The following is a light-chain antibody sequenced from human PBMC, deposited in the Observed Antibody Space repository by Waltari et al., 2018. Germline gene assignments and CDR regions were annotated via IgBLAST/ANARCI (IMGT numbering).Light chain of an antibody. J-gene: IGKJ1*01. CDR1: QSLLHSSGYTF. Sequence: DIVMTQSPCFLPVTPGEPASISCRSSQSLLHSSGYTFLDWYLQKPGQSPQLLIYLVSNRASGVPDRFSGSGSGTDFTLKISRVEAEDVGVYYCMQARQTPWTFGQGTKVEIK. CDR2: LVS. CDR3: MQARQTPWT. V-gene: IGKV2-28*01.